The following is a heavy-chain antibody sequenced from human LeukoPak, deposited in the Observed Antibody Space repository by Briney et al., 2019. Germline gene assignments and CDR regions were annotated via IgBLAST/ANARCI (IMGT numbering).Heavy chain of an antibody. CDR3: ARVKRVVTANPRYYFDY. CDR2: IYYSGST. Sequence: PSETLSLTCTVSGGSVSSGSYYWSWIRQPPGKGLEWIGYIYYSGSTNYNPSLKSRVTISVDTSKNQFSLKLSSVTAADTAVYYCARVKRVVTANPRYYFDYWGQGTLVTVSS. CDR1: GGSVSSGSYY. V-gene: IGHV4-61*01. D-gene: IGHD2-21*02. J-gene: IGHJ4*02.